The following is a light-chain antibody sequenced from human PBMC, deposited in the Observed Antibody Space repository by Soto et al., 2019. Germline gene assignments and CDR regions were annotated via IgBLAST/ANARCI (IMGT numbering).Light chain of an antibody. V-gene: IGKV3-11*01. CDR2: GAS. CDR3: QQRTNWLT. J-gene: IGKJ4*01. CDR1: QSLSRF. Sequence: IVLTQSPATLSLSPGEGATLSCRASQSLSRFLAWYQQKPGQAPRLLIYGASNRATGVPARFSGSGSGTDFTLTISSLEPEDFAVYYCQQRTNWLTFGGGTKVDI.